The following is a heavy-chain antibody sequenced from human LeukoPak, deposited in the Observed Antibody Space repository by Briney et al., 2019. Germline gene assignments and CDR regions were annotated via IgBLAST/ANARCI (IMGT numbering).Heavy chain of an antibody. CDR3: ARGGGVHDSSGYYFFLDY. J-gene: IGHJ4*02. CDR2: INPNSGGT. CDR1: GYPFTDYY. D-gene: IGHD3-22*01. V-gene: IGHV1-2*02. Sequence: ASVKVSCKASGYPFTDYYIHWVRQAPGQGLEWMGWINPNSGGTNYAQKFQGRVTMTRDTSISTAYMELSRLRSDDTAVYYCARGGGVHDSSGYYFFLDYWGQGTLVTVSS.